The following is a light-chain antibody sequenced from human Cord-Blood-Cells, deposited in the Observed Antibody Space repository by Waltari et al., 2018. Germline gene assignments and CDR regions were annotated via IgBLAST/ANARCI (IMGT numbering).Light chain of an antibody. CDR3: QQHDNLPPT. J-gene: IGKJ4*01. Sequence: DIQMTQSPSSLSASVGDRVTITCQASQDISNYLNWYQQKPGKAPKLLIYDASNLETGGPSRFSGSGSGTDFTSTISSLQPEDIATYYCQQHDNLPPTFGGGTKVEIK. CDR1: QDISNY. V-gene: IGKV1-33*01. CDR2: DAS.